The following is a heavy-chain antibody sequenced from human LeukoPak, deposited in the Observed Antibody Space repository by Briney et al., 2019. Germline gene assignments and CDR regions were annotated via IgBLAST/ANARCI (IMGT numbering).Heavy chain of an antibody. D-gene: IGHD4-23*01. CDR1: GYTFTSYY. CDR3: ARDLTNYGGNSDLDY. J-gene: IGHJ4*02. CDR2: INPSGGST. V-gene: IGHV1-46*01. Sequence: GASVKVSCKASGYTFTSYYMHWVRQAPGQGLEWMGIINPSGGSTSYAQKFQGRVTMTRDTSTSTVYMELSSLRSEDTAVYYCARDLTNYGGNSDLDYWGQGTLVTLSS.